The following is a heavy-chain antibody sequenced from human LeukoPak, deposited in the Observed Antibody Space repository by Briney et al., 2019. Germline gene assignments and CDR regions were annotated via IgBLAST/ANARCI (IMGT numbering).Heavy chain of an antibody. V-gene: IGHV4-59*08. Sequence: SETLSLTCTVSGGSISSYYWSWIRQPPGKGLEWIGYIYYSGSTNYNPSLKSRVTISVDTSKNQFSLKLSSVTAADTAVYYCARVSSGDYTWDYWGQGTLVTVSS. J-gene: IGHJ4*02. CDR2: IYYSGST. CDR3: ARVSSGDYTWDY. CDR1: GGSISSYY. D-gene: IGHD4-17*01.